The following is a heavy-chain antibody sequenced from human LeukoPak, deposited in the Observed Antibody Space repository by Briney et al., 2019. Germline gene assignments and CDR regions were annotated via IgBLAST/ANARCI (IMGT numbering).Heavy chain of an antibody. CDR3: AREVMVRGAPYYYGMDV. V-gene: IGHV3-53*01. D-gene: IGHD3-10*01. Sequence: PGGSLRLSCAGSGFTVSSNYMGWVRQAPGKGLEWVSVTYSGGSTYYADSVKGRFTVSRDNSKNTLYLQMNSLRAEDTAVYYCAREVMVRGAPYYYGMDVWGQGTTVTVSS. CDR2: TYSGGST. CDR1: GFTVSSNY. J-gene: IGHJ6*02.